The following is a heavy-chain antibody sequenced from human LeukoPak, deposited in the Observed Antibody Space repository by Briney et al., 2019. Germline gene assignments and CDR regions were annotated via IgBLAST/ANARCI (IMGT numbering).Heavy chain of an antibody. CDR3: AKITSIAAAGTGGFDY. Sequence: GGSLRLSCAASGFTFSSYAITWVRQGPGKGLEWVSAISGSGGSTYYADSVKGRFTISRDNSKNTLYLQMNSLRAEGTAVYYCAKITSIAAAGTGGFDYWGQGTLVTASS. V-gene: IGHV3-23*01. J-gene: IGHJ4*02. CDR1: GFTFSSYA. CDR2: ISGSGGST. D-gene: IGHD6-13*01.